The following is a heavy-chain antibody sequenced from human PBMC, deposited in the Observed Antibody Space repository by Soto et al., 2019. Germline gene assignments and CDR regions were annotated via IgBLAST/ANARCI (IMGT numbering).Heavy chain of an antibody. CDR1: GGTFRSDA. D-gene: IGHD1-26*01. CDR3: ARDVGKGPIDY. CDR2: IIPIFGTA. Sequence: QVQLVQSGAEVKKPGSSVKVSCKACGGTFRSDAISWVRQAPGQGLEWMGGIIPIFGTANYAQKFQGRVTITADKSTSTAYMELSSLRSEDTAVYYCARDVGKGPIDYWGQGTLVTASS. V-gene: IGHV1-69*06. J-gene: IGHJ4*02.